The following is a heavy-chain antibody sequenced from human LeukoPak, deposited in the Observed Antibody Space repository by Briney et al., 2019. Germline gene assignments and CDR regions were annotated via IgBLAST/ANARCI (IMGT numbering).Heavy chain of an antibody. V-gene: IGHV3-48*03. Sequence: PGGSLRLSCAASGFTFSSYETNWVRQAPGKGLEWVSCISRSGSTIYYADSVKGRFTISRDNAKNSLYLQMNSLRAEDTAVYYCARGTFSGFYLDYWGQGTLVTVSS. J-gene: IGHJ4*02. CDR3: ARGTFSGFYLDY. D-gene: IGHD3-22*01. CDR2: ISRSGSTI. CDR1: GFTFSSYE.